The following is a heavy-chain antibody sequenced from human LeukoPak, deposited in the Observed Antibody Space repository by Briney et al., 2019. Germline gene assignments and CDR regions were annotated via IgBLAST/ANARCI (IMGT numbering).Heavy chain of an antibody. V-gene: IGHV1-46*01. CDR3: ARAGVGDYVFSDFDP. D-gene: IGHD2-21*02. J-gene: IGHJ5*02. Sequence: ASVKVSCKASGYTFTSYYMHWVRQAPGQGLEWMEIINPSGGSTSYAQKFQGRVTMTRDTSTSTVYMELSSLRSEDTAVYYCARAGVGDYVFSDFDPWGQGTLVTVSS. CDR1: GYTFTSYY. CDR2: INPSGGST.